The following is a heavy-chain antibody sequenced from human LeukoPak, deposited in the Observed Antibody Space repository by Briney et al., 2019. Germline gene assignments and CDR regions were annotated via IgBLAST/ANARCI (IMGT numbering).Heavy chain of an antibody. CDR2: IYSTGST. D-gene: IGHD6-13*01. Sequence: KPSETLSLTCTVSGVSINLYDWSWIRQPAGKGLEWIGRIYSTGSTNYSPSLKSRVTMSVDKSKNQFSLNLSSVTAADTAVYYCARGIADPYSFDSWGEGTLVTVSS. V-gene: IGHV4-4*07. J-gene: IGHJ4*02. CDR3: ARGIADPYSFDS. CDR1: GVSINLYD.